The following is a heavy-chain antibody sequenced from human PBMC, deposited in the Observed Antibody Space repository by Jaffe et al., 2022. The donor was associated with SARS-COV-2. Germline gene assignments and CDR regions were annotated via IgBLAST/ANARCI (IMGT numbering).Heavy chain of an antibody. Sequence: EVQLLESGGGLVQPGGSLRLSCAASGFTFSSYAMSWVRQAPGKGLEWVSAISGSGGSTYYADSVKGRFTISRDNSKNTLYLQMNSLRAEDTAVYYCAKEERITMIVVVITPGAFDIWGQGTMVTVSS. J-gene: IGHJ3*02. V-gene: IGHV3-23*01. D-gene: IGHD3-22*01. CDR3: AKEERITMIVVVITPGAFDI. CDR2: ISGSGGST. CDR1: GFTFSSYA.